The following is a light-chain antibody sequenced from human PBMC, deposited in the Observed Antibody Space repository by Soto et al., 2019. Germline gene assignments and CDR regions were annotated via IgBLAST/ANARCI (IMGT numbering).Light chain of an antibody. Sequence: DTVMTQSPATLSVSPGERATLSCWASQSVSSNLAWYQQKPGQAPRLLTYGASTRATGSPARFSGSGSGTEFTLTISSLQSEDFALHYCQHYNNWPLAFGQGTKVEIK. V-gene: IGKV3-15*01. J-gene: IGKJ1*01. CDR1: QSVSSN. CDR2: GAS. CDR3: QHYNNWPLA.